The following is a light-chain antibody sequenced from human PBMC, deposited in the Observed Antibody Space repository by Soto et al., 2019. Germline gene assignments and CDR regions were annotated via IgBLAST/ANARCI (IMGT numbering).Light chain of an antibody. CDR1: QSVSNY. CDR2: TVS. J-gene: IGKJ1*01. CDR3: QQYGSSPPDT. V-gene: IGKV1-39*01. Sequence: DIQMTQSPSSLAASVGDRVTITCRASQSVSNYLNWYQQKPGKPPRLLIYTVSSLQNGVSSRFSGSGSGTDFTLTISRLEPEDFAVYYCQQYGSSPPDTFGQGTKVEIK.